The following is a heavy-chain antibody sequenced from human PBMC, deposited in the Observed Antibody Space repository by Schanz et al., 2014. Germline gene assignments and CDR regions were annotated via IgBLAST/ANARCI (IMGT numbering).Heavy chain of an antibody. D-gene: IGHD2-2*01. CDR3: ARDRRRYRSTASCLHDNWFDP. Sequence: QVHLVQSGAEVHKPGASLKISCKASGYTFTNFFLHWVRQAPGQGLEWMGRIIPILGIANYAQKFQGRVTIPADRSTSTAYMELTSLRFDDTAVYYCARDRRRYRSTASCLHDNWFDPWGQGTLVIVSS. V-gene: IGHV1-69*09. CDR1: GYTFTNFF. J-gene: IGHJ5*02. CDR2: IIPILGIA.